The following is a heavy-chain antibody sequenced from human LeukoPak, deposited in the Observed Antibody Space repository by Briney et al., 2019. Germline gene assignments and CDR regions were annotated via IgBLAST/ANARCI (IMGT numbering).Heavy chain of an antibody. CDR3: AKPYYYDSSGYYMLDYYYGMDV. Sequence: GGSLRLSCAASGFTFSSYAMSWVRQAQGKGLEWVSAISGSGGSTYYADSVKGRFTISRDNSKNTLYLQMNSLRAEDTAVYYCAKPYYYDSSGYYMLDYYYGMDVWGQGTTVTVSS. J-gene: IGHJ6*02. V-gene: IGHV3-23*01. CDR2: ISGSGGST. D-gene: IGHD3-22*01. CDR1: GFTFSSYA.